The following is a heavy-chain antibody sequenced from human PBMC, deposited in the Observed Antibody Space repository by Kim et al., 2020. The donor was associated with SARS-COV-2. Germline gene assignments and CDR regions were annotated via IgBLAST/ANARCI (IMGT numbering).Heavy chain of an antibody. J-gene: IGHJ1*01. D-gene: IGHD3-3*01. CDR3: ECGRDVGITILGVVSVQH. Sequence: SETLSLTCAVSGGSFSGYYWYWIRQPPGKGLEWVGDRNHSGSSNSNSYPSSRSSISIDTAKNQNPLKLRLVTVADTAAADCECGRDVGITILGVVSVQH. CDR1: GGSFSGYY. CDR2: RNHSGSS. V-gene: IGHV4-34*01.